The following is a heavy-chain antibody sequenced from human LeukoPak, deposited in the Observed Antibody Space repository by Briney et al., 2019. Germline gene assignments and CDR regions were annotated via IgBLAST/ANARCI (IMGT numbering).Heavy chain of an antibody. J-gene: IGHJ5*02. Sequence: SETLSLTCAVYGGSFSGYYWSWIRQPPGKGLEWIGEINHSGSTNYNPSLKSRVTISVDTSKSQFSLKLSSVTAADTAVYYCARALGYCTNGVCYPNWFDPWGQGTLVTVSS. CDR2: INHSGST. CDR1: GGSFSGYY. CDR3: ARALGYCTNGVCYPNWFDP. V-gene: IGHV4-34*01. D-gene: IGHD2-8*01.